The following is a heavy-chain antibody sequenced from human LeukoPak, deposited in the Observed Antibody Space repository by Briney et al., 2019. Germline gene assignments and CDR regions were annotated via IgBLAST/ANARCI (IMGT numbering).Heavy chain of an antibody. Sequence: ASVKVSCKASGDTFTSYAMHWVRQAPGQRLEWMGWINAGNGNTKYSQKFQGRVTITRDTSASTAYMELSSLRSEDTAVYYCARGNFGELEIDYWGQGTLVTVSS. J-gene: IGHJ4*02. CDR1: GDTFTSYA. CDR3: ARGNFGELEIDY. V-gene: IGHV1-3*01. CDR2: INAGNGNT. D-gene: IGHD3-10*01.